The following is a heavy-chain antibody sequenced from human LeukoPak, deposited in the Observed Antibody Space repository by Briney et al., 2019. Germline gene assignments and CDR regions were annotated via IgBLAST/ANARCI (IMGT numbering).Heavy chain of an antibody. V-gene: IGHV3-48*01. CDR2: ISSSSSSI. D-gene: IGHD5-24*01. J-gene: IGHJ4*02. CDR3: ARAGIVEMATTSDY. Sequence: GGSLTLACPPSGFTFSTYSMNWVRPAPPKGLERVSYISSSSSSIYYADSVKGRFIISRDNAKNSLYLQMNSLRAEDTAVYYCARAGIVEMATTSDYWGQGTLVTVSS. CDR1: GFTFSTYS.